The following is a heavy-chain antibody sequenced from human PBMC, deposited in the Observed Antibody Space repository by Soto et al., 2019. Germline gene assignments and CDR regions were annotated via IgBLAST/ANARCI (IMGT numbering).Heavy chain of an antibody. CDR3: ATGAKVWLHPGAFDI. Sequence: GGSLRLSCAASGFTVSSNYMSWVRQAPGKGLEWVSVIYTGGSTFYADSVKGRFTISRDNSKNTLYLQMSTLRAEDTAVFYCATGAKVWLHPGAFDIWGQGKMVTVSS. V-gene: IGHV3-66*01. CDR1: GFTVSSNY. J-gene: IGHJ3*02. CDR2: IYTGGST. D-gene: IGHD3-9*01.